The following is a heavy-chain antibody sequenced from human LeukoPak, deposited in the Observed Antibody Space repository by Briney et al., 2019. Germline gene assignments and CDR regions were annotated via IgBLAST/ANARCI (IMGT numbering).Heavy chain of an antibody. V-gene: IGHV4-34*01. CDR3: ARVVPAAMCFGY. Sequence: PSETLSLTCAVYGGSFSGYYWSWTRQPPGKGLEWIGEINHSGSTNYNPSLKSRVTISVDTSKNQFSLKLSSVTAADTAVYYCARVVPAAMCFGYWGQGTLVTVSS. D-gene: IGHD2-2*01. J-gene: IGHJ4*02. CDR2: INHSGST. CDR1: GGSFSGYY.